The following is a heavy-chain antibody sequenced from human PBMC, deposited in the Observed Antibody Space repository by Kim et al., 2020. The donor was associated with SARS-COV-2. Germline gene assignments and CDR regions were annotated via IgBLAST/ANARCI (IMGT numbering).Heavy chain of an antibody. Sequence: GESLKISCKASGYSFTTYWIGWVRQMPGKGLEGMGIIYPSDSDTTYSPSFQGQVTISVDKSISTAYLPWSSLKASDTAIYYCTSRVFIPPGGFDIWGQGTMVTVSS. D-gene: IGHD3-22*01. V-gene: IGHV5-51*01. CDR2: IYPSDSDT. CDR3: TSRVFIPPGGFDI. J-gene: IGHJ3*02. CDR1: GYSFTTYW.